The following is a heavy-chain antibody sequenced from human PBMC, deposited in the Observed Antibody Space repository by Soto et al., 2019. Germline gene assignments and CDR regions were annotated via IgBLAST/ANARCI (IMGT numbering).Heavy chain of an antibody. CDR2: ISAYNGNT. D-gene: IGHD2-15*01. CDR3: ARAGYCSGGSCYSGPNFDY. V-gene: IGHV1-18*01. CDR1: GYTFTSYG. J-gene: IGHJ4*02. Sequence: GASVKVSCKASGYTFTSYGISWVRQAPGQGLEWMGWISAYNGNTNYAQKLQGRVTMTTDTSTSTAYMELRSLRSDDTAVYYCARAGYCSGGSCYSGPNFDYWGQGTLVTVSS.